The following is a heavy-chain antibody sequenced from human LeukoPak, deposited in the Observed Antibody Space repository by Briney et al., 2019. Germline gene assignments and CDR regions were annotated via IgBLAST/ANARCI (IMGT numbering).Heavy chain of an antibody. D-gene: IGHD2-2*02. V-gene: IGHV4-30-4*08. CDR2: IYYSGST. J-gene: IGHJ4*02. CDR3: ASGYCSSTSCYTSDY. Sequence: LSQTLSLTCTVSGGSISSGDYYWSWIRQPPGKGLEWNGYIYYSGSTYYNPSLKSRVTISVDTSKNQFSLKLSSVTAADTAVYYCASGYCSSTSCYTSDYWGQGTLVTVSS. CDR1: GGSISSGDYY.